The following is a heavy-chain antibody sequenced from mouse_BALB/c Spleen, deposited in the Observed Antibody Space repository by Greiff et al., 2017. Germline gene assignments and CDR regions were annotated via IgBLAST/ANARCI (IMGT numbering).Heavy chain of an antibody. CDR1: GFTFSDYY. V-gene: IGHV5-4*02. Sequence: DVMLVESGGGLVKPGGSLKLSCAASGFTFSDYYMYWVRQTPEKRLEWVATISDGGSYTYYPDSVKGRFTISRDNAKNNLYLQMSSLKSEDTAMYYCARDQTGNYVNYAMDYWGQGTSVTVSS. J-gene: IGHJ4*01. D-gene: IGHD2-1*01. CDR2: ISDGGSYT. CDR3: ARDQTGNYVNYAMDY.